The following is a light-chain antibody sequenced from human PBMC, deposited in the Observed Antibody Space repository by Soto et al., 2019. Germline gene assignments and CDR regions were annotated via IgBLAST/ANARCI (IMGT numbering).Light chain of an antibody. CDR3: QQSYSTPF. Sequence: DIQMTQSPSSLSASVGDRVTITCRASQSISSYLNWYQQKPGKAPKLLIYAASSLQSGVPSRFSGSGSGTXXXXXXXXXXXXDFATYXCQQSYSTPFFGQGTKLEIK. J-gene: IGKJ2*01. CDR2: AAS. V-gene: IGKV1-39*01. CDR1: QSISSY.